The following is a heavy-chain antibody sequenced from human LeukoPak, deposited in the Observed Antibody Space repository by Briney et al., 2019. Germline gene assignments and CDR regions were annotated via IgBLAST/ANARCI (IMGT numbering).Heavy chain of an antibody. Sequence: SETLSLTCAVYGGSFSGYYWSWIRQPPGKGLEWIGEINHSGSANYNPSLKSRVTISVDTSKNQFSLKLSSVTAADTAVYYCARGLYYYGSGGSWFDPWGQGTLVTVSS. CDR2: INHSGSA. V-gene: IGHV4-34*01. J-gene: IGHJ5*02. CDR3: ARGLYYYGSGGSWFDP. CDR1: GGSFSGYY. D-gene: IGHD3-10*01.